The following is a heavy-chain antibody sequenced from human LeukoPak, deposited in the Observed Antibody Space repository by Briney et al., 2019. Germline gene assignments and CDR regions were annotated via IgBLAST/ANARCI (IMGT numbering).Heavy chain of an antibody. CDR2: INHSGST. D-gene: IGHD6-19*01. CDR1: GFTFSSYA. J-gene: IGHJ4*02. CDR3: ARHSSGWYFDSY. V-gene: IGHV4-34*01. Sequence: GSLRLSCAASGFTFSSYAMSWVRQPPGKGLEWIGEINHSGSTNYNPSLKSRVTISVDTSKNQFSLKLSSVTAADTAVYYCARHSSGWYFDSYWGQGTLVTVSS.